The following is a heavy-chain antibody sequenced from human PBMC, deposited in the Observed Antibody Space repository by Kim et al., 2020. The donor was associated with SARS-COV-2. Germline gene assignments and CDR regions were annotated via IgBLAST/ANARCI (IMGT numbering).Heavy chain of an antibody. V-gene: IGHV3-33*01. CDR1: GFTFSSYG. CDR3: ARDINSYGQPIYYYYGMDV. D-gene: IGHD5-18*01. J-gene: IGHJ6*02. Sequence: GGSLRLSCAASGFTFSSYGMHWVRQAPGKGLEWVAVIWYDGSNKYYADSVKGRFTISRDNSKNTLYLQMNSLRAEDTAVYYCARDINSYGQPIYYYYGMDVWGQGTTVTVSS. CDR2: IWYDGSNK.